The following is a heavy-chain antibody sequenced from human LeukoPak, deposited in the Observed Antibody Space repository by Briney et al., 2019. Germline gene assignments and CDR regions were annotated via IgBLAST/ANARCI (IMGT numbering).Heavy chain of an antibody. D-gene: IGHD2-21*02. CDR2: IGSGSSYI. CDR3: ARSAYCGGDCYSRGYYFDY. J-gene: IGHJ4*02. CDR1: GFTFSSYS. V-gene: IGHV3-21*04. Sequence: GGSLRLSCAASGFTFSSYSMNWVRQAPGKELEWVSSIGSGSSYIYYADSVKGRFTISRDNAKNSLYLQMNSLRAEDTAVYYCARSAYCGGDCYSRGYYFDYWGQGTLVTVSS.